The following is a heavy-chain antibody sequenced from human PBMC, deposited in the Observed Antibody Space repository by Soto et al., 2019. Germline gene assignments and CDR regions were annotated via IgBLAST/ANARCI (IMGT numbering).Heavy chain of an antibody. CDR2: ISAYNGNT. V-gene: IGHV1-18*01. J-gene: IGHJ4*02. CDR3: ARADTSRRLVGIAY. Sequence: GASVKVSCKASGYTFTSYGISWVRQAPGQGLEWMGWISAYNGNTNYAQKLQGRVTMTTDTSTSTAYMELRSLRSDDTAVYYCARADTSRRLVGIAYWGQGTLVTVSS. D-gene: IGHD2-2*01. CDR1: GYTFTSYG.